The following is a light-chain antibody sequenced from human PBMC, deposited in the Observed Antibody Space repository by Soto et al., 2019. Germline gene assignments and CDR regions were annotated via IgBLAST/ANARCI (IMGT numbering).Light chain of an antibody. CDR2: AAS. V-gene: IGKV1-39*01. J-gene: IGKJ2*01. Sequence: DIQMTQSPSSLSVSVGDRVTITCRTSQSITNYLHWYQQKPGKAPKLLVYAASSLQSGVPSRFSGNGSGTDFTLTISSLQREDFASYYCQQSDSYPYTFGQGTKLEIK. CDR1: QSITNY. CDR3: QQSDSYPYT.